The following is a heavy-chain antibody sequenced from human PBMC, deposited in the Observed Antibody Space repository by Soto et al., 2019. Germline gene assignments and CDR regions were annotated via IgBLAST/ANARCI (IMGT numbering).Heavy chain of an antibody. Sequence: ASVKVSCKASGYTFSSYAISWVRQAPGQGLEWMGGIIPIFGTANYAQKFQGRVTITADESTSTAYMELSSLRSEDTAVYYCAAGFWSGYYTFDYWGQGTLVTVSS. CDR3: AAGFWSGYYTFDY. CDR2: IIPIFGTA. CDR1: GYTFSSYA. V-gene: IGHV1-69*13. D-gene: IGHD3-3*01. J-gene: IGHJ4*02.